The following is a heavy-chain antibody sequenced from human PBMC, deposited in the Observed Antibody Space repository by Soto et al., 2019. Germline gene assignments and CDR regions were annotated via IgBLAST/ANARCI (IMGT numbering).Heavy chain of an antibody. CDR2: IYYRGGT. Sequence: VQLQESGPGLVKPSQTLSLTCTVSGGSIRSGGYFWSWVHQHPGKGLEWIGHIYYRGGTSYNPSLESRVAMSVDTSKNGFTLKVNSVTAADTAIYYCARFAKEENPKLESWYAFDFWGRGTLVTVSS. CDR1: GGSIRSGGYF. J-gene: IGHJ4*02. CDR3: ARFAKEENPKLESWYAFDF. D-gene: IGHD6-13*01. V-gene: IGHV4-31*03.